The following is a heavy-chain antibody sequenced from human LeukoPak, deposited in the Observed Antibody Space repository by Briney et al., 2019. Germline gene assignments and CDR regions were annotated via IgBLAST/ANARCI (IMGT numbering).Heavy chain of an antibody. CDR1: GFTFSSYW. CDR3: GRGGAGLADV. CDR2: LNPDGSVT. D-gene: IGHD4/OR15-4a*01. V-gene: IGHV3-74*01. J-gene: IGHJ3*01. Sequence: GGSLRLSCAVSGFTFSSYWMHWVRQAPGKGRVWVSRLNPDGSVTNYADSVEGRYTISRDNVKNTLYLQMNSLRAEDTAVYYCGRGGAGLADVWGQGTLVIVSS.